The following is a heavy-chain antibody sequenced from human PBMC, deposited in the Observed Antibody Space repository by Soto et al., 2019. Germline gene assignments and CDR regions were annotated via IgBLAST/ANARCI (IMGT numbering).Heavy chain of an antibody. CDR2: MNPNSGNT. V-gene: IGHV1-8*01. CDR3: ASYGDYGHNWFDP. Sequence: GASVKVSCKASGYTFTSYDINWVRQATGQGLEWMGWMNPNSGNTGYAQKFQGRVTITADKSTSTAYMELSSLRSEDTAVYYCASYGDYGHNWFDPWGQGTLVTVSS. D-gene: IGHD4-17*01. J-gene: IGHJ5*02. CDR1: GYTFTSYD.